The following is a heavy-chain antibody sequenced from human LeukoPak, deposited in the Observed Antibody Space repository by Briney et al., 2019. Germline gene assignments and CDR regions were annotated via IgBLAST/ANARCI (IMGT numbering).Heavy chain of an antibody. V-gene: IGHV4-59*04. CDR3: AVGETRYCTNGVCYRSLGWFDP. CDR2: IYHSGST. CDR1: GGSISSYY. J-gene: IGHJ5*02. D-gene: IGHD2-8*01. Sequence: SETLSLTCTVSGGSISSYYWSWIRQPPGKDLEWIGYIYHSGSTYYNPSLKSRVTISVDRSKNQFSLKLSSVTAADTAVYYCAVGETRYCTNGVCYRSLGWFDPWGQGTLVTVSS.